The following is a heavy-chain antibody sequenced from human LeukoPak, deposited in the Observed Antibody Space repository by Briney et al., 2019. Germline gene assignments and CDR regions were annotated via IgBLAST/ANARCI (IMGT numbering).Heavy chain of an antibody. CDR2: INPKNGGT. V-gene: IGHV1-2*02. CDR1: GYTFTAYY. D-gene: IGHD2-2*01. Sequence: ASVRVSCKASGYTFTAYYMHWVRQAPGQGLEWMGWINPKNGGTNYAQMFQGRVTMTRDTSVTTVYMDLSSLRSDDTAIYYCARGGSRATFDSWGQGTLVTVSS. J-gene: IGHJ4*02. CDR3: ARGGSRATFDS.